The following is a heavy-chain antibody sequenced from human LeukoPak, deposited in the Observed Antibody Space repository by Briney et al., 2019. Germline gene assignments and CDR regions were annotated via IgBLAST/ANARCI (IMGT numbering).Heavy chain of an antibody. J-gene: IGHJ4*02. CDR2: IKSKTDGGTT. Sequence: GGSLRLSCAASGFTFSNAWMSWVRQAPGKGLEWVGRIKSKTDGGTTDYAAPVKGRFTISRDDSKNTLYLQMNSLKTEDTAVYYCTTDRYYDSSGYHPRWGQGTLVTVSS. D-gene: IGHD3-22*01. CDR3: TTDRYYDSSGYHPR. V-gene: IGHV3-15*01. CDR1: GFTFSNAW.